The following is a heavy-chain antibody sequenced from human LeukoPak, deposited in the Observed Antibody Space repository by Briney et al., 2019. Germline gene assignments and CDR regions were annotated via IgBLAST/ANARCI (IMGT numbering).Heavy chain of an antibody. Sequence: GGSLRLSCAASGFTVSSNYMSWVRQAPGKGLEWVSVIYSGGSTYYADSVKGRFTISRDNSKNTLYLQMNSLRAEDTAVYYCARESYGDYVDYWGQGTLVTVSS. CDR3: ARESYGDYVDY. CDR1: GFTVSSNY. V-gene: IGHV3-53*01. D-gene: IGHD4-17*01. J-gene: IGHJ4*02. CDR2: IYSGGST.